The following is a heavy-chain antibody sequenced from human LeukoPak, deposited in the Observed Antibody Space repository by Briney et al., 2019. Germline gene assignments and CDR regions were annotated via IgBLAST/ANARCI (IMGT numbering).Heavy chain of an antibody. CDR2: IYYTGTT. CDR3: ASSVGTTGTT. J-gene: IGHJ4*02. Sequence: SETLSLTCTVSAGSISSYYWNWLRQSPGKGLEWIGYIYYTGTTKYNPSLTSRVTISIDTSKNQFSLKLSSVTAADTAVYYCASSVGTTGTTWGQGTLVIVSS. V-gene: IGHV4-59*08. CDR1: AGSISSYY. D-gene: IGHD1-1*01.